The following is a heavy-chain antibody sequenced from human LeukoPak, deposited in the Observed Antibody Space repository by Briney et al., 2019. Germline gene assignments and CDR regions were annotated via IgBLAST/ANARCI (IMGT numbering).Heavy chain of an antibody. Sequence: PGGSLRLSCAASGFTFSSYGMHWVRQAPGKGLVWVSRINSDGINTSYADSVKGRFTISRGNAKNTLNLQMNSLRAEDTAVYYCARDLGQYYDTSDNWFDPWGQGTLVTVSS. V-gene: IGHV3-74*01. CDR2: INSDGINT. CDR1: GFTFSSYG. D-gene: IGHD3-22*01. CDR3: ARDLGQYYDTSDNWFDP. J-gene: IGHJ5*02.